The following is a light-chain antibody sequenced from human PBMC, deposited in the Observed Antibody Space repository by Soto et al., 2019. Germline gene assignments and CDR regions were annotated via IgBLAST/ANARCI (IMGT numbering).Light chain of an antibody. CDR1: STDVGGYNY. CDR3: SSYTSSSTLV. Sequence: SVLTQPASVSGSPGKSITISCTGTSTDVGGYNYVSWYQQHTGKAPKLMIYEVSNRPSGVSNRFSGSKSGNTASLTISGLQAEDEADYYCSSYTSSSTLVFGTGTKVTVL. CDR2: EVS. V-gene: IGLV2-14*01. J-gene: IGLJ1*01.